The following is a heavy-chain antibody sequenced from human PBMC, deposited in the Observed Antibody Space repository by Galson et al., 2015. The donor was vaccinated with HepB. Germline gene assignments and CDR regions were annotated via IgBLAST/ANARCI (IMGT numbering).Heavy chain of an antibody. CDR2: ISYDANNA. V-gene: IGHV3-30*03. J-gene: IGHJ4*02. Sequence: SLRLSCAASGYAFSAYGLHWVRQTPGKGLVWVSLISYDANNAYYAGSVEGRFTISIDTSKKTVYLQMNGLRVDDTAVYYCGIGSGSYWLVDYWGQGTLVTVSS. CDR1: GYAFSAYG. D-gene: IGHD3-10*01. CDR3: GIGSGSYWLVDY.